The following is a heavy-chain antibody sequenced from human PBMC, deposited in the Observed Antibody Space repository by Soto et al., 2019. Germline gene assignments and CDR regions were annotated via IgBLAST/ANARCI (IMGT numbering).Heavy chain of an antibody. CDR3: ARGYRIGSGSYSGY. D-gene: IGHD3-10*01. CDR1: GYTFTSYG. J-gene: IGHJ4*02. V-gene: IGHV1-18*01. Sequence: QVQLVQSGAEVKKPGASVKVSCKASGYTFTSYGISWVRQAPGQGLEWMGWISAYNGNTNYAQKPRGRVTRADDTYTSTAYMGLRSLRADDTDVYYCARGYRIGSGSYSGYWGQGTLVTVSS. CDR2: ISAYNGNT.